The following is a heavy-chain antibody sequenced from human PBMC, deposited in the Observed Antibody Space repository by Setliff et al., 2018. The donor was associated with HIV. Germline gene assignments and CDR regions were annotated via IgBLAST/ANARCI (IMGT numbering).Heavy chain of an antibody. CDR3: ARDGYNYKKGTSYMDV. D-gene: IGHD5-12*01. Sequence: PSETLSLTCTVSGGSINNYFWSWIRQPPGKGLEWLGCLYYTGRANYNPSLKSRLTVPVDTSKNQFSLKLSSVTAADTAVYYCARDGYNYKKGTSYMDVWGKGTTVTVSS. CDR1: GGSINNYF. CDR2: LYYTGRA. V-gene: IGHV4-59*01. J-gene: IGHJ6*03.